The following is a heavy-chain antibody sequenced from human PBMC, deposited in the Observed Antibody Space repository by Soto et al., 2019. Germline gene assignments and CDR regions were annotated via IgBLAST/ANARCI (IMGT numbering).Heavy chain of an antibody. V-gene: IGHV1-18*01. CDR2: ISAYNGNT. D-gene: IGHD2-2*01. CDR3: ARRLQVVVPAAIYETYYYYMDV. CDR1: GYTFTSYG. Sequence: QVQLVQSGAEVKKPGASVKVSCKASGYTFTSYGISWVRQAPGQGLEWMGWISAYNGNTNYAQKLQGRVTMTTDTSTSTAYMELRSLRSDDTAVYYCARRLQVVVPAAIYETYYYYMDVWGKGTTVTVSS. J-gene: IGHJ6*03.